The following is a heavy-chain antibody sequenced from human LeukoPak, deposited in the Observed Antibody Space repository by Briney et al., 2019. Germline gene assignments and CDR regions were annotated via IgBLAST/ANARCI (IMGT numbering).Heavy chain of an antibody. Sequence: GGSLRLSCAASGFTFSSYEMNWVRQAPGKGLEWVSYISGSGTTIYYADSVKGRFTISRDNSKNSLDLQMNSLRAEDTAVYYCARDTLGEGEDANYAVYYFDYWGQGTLVTVSS. CDR1: GFTFSSYE. CDR3: ARDTLGEGEDANYAVYYFDY. V-gene: IGHV3-48*03. D-gene: IGHD4/OR15-4a*01. CDR2: ISGSGTTI. J-gene: IGHJ4*02.